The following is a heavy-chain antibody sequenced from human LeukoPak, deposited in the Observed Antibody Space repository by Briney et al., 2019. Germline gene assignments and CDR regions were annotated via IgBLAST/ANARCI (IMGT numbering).Heavy chain of an antibody. D-gene: IGHD2-21*01. CDR1: GYTFTGYH. J-gene: IGHJ4*02. V-gene: IGHV1-2*02. CDR3: AGDTGRDGYSFDY. CDR2: IDPNSGGT. Sequence: GASVKVSCKASGYTFTGYHMHWVRQAPGQGLEWMGWIDPNSGGTNYVQKFQGRVTMTRGTSISTAYMELSRLRSDDTAVYYCAGDTGRDGYSFDYWGQGTLVTVSS.